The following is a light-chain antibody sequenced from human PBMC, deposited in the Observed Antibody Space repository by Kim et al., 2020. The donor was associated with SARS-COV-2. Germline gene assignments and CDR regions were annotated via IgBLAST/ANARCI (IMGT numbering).Light chain of an antibody. Sequence: LCPGKRTALSCRASQSVSRYLAWYQQKPGQAPRLLIYDASNRATGIPARFSGSGSGTDFTLTISSLEPEDFAVYYCQQRSNWPLTFGGGTKVDIK. CDR3: QQRSNWPLT. CDR2: DAS. J-gene: IGKJ4*01. CDR1: QSVSRY. V-gene: IGKV3-11*01.